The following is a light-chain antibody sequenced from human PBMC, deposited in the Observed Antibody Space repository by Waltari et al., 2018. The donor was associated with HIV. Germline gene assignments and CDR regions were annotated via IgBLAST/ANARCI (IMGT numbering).Light chain of an antibody. CDR2: DVS. V-gene: IGKV1-17*01. Sequence: DIQMTQSPSSLSASVGDRVTISCRTSQGVRNDFAWYQQKPGKAPKRLIYDVSSLQDGVPSRFSGSGSGTEFTLTISSLQPEDFATYYCLQHNNYPFTFGPGTKVDIK. CDR3: LQHNNYPFT. CDR1: QGVRND. J-gene: IGKJ3*01.